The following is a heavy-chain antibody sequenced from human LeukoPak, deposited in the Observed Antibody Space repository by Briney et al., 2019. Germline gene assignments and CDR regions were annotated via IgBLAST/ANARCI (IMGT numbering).Heavy chain of an antibody. CDR2: INHSGST. V-gene: IGHV4-34*01. J-gene: IGHJ4*02. CDR1: GFTFSSYA. CDR3: ARLYCDFWSGYYSYFDY. Sequence: PGGSLRLSCAASGFTFSSYAMSWVRQPPGKGLEWIGEINHSGSTNYNPSLKSRVTISVDTSKNQFSLKLSSVTAADTAVYYCARLYCDFWSGYYSYFDYWGQGTLVTVSS. D-gene: IGHD3-3*01.